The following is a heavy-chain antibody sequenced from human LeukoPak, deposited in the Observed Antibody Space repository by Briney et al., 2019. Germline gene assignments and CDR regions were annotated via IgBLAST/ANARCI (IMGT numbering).Heavy chain of an antibody. CDR1: GYTFTSYY. D-gene: IGHD6-13*01. CDR3: ARGIAAAGTGGGGNWFDP. Sequence: ASVKISCKASGYTFTSYYMHWVRQAPGQGLEWMGIINPSGGSTSYAQKFQGRVTMTRDTSTSTVYMELSSLRSEDTAVYYCARGIAAAGTGGGGNWFDPWGQGTLVTVSS. V-gene: IGHV1-46*01. CDR2: INPSGGST. J-gene: IGHJ5*02.